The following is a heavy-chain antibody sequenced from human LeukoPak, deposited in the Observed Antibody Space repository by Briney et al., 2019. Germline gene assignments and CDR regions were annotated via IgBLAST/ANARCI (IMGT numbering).Heavy chain of an antibody. CDR3: AREGRDSYNIGGYVAFDI. CDR1: GYTFTDYY. J-gene: IGHJ3*02. D-gene: IGHD5-24*01. Sequence: ASVKVSCKASGYTFTDYYMHWMRQAPGQGLEWMGRIIPILGIANYAQKFQGRVTITADKSTSTAYMELSSLRSEDTAVYYCAREGRDSYNIGGYVAFDIWGQGTMVTVSS. CDR2: IIPILGIA. V-gene: IGHV1-69*04.